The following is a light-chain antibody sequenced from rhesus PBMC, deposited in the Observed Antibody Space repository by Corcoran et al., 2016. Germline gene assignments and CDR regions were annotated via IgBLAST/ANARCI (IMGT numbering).Light chain of an antibody. Sequence: DIQMTQSPSSLSASVGDRVTVTCRASQGINKGISWYQQKPGKAPTLLSYAASSLQTGVSSRFSGSGSGTDFTLTISSLQPEDVATYYCLQDYTTPWTFGQGTKVEIK. J-gene: IGKJ1*01. CDR3: LQDYTTPWT. V-gene: IGKV1-94*01. CDR1: QGINKG. CDR2: AAS.